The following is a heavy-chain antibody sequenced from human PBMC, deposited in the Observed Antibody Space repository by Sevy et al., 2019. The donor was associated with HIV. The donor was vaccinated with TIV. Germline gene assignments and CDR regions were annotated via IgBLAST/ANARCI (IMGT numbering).Heavy chain of an antibody. CDR1: GFNLNIYS. CDR2: LSFGCGKI. J-gene: IGHJ4*02. CDR3: AREGCTRPHDY. V-gene: IGHV3-23*01. Sequence: GGSLRLSCAVSGFNLNIYSMSWVRQAPGKGLEWVSTLSFGCGKINYADSVKGRFIISRDDSKNTLYLQMNSLRAEDTAVYFCAREGCTRPHDYWGQGPLVTVSS. D-gene: IGHD2-8*01.